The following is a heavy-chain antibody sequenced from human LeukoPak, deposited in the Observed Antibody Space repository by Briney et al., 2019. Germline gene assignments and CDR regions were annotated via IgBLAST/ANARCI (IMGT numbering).Heavy chain of an antibody. CDR3: AKDTIWFDP. CDR1: GFTLSSYG. D-gene: IGHD2-2*01. J-gene: IGHJ5*02. Sequence: GGSLRLSCAASGFTLSSYGMHWVRQAPGKGLEWVAVISYDGSNKYYADSVKGRFTISRDNSKNTLYLQMNSLRAEDTAVYYCAKDTIWFDPWGQGTLVTVSS. V-gene: IGHV3-30*18. CDR2: ISYDGSNK.